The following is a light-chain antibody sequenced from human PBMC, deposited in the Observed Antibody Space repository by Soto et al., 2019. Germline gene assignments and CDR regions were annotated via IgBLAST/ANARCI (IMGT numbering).Light chain of an antibody. CDR2: CAS. CDR1: QCVSNNY. CDR3: QQGYSDPLT. J-gene: IGKJ1*01. V-gene: IGKV3-20*01. Sequence: IVLTQTPGTLAVYPERRALLSCRVSQCVSNNYLAWYQQKPGQAPRLLIYCASSRATGIPDRFSGSGSGTDFTLTISRLQPEDFAVYYCQQGYSDPLTFGQGTKVDIK.